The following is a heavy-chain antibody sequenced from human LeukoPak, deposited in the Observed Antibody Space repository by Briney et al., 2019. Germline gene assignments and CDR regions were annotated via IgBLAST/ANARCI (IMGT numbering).Heavy chain of an antibody. CDR3: ARVIVPGPPREQNFYHFMDV. CDR2: ISSSSSTI. D-gene: IGHD3-9*01. V-gene: IGHV3-48*04. J-gene: IGHJ6*03. CDR1: GFTFSSYS. Sequence: PGGSLRLSCAASGFTFSSYSMNWVRQAPGKGLEWVSYISSSSSTIYYADSVKGRFTISRDNAKNSLYLQIDSLRAEDTAMYYCARVIVPGPPREQNFYHFMDVWGKGTTVTISS.